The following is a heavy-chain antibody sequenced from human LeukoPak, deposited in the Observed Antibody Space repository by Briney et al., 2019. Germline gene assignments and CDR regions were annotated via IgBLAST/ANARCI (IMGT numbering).Heavy chain of an antibody. Sequence: GGSLRLSCAASGFTFSDYYMSWIRQAPGKGLEWVSYISSSGSTIYYADSVEGRFTISRDNAKNSLYLQMNSLRAEDTAVYYCARALPGSWHPSCDYWGQGTLVTVSS. CDR1: GFTFSDYY. V-gene: IGHV3-11*04. D-gene: IGHD6-13*01. CDR3: ARALPGSWHPSCDY. J-gene: IGHJ4*02. CDR2: ISSSGSTI.